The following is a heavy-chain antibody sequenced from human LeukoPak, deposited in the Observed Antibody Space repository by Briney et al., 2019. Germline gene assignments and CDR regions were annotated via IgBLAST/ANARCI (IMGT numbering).Heavy chain of an antibody. CDR2: ISGSGGST. J-gene: IGHJ4*02. CDR1: GFTFSSYA. Sequence: QSGGSLRLSCAASGFTFSSYALSWVRQAPGKGLDWVSAISGSGGSTYYADSVKGRFTISRDNSKNTLYLQMNSLRAEDTAVYYCARRGYSGYVDYWGQGTLVTVSS. D-gene: IGHD5-12*01. V-gene: IGHV3-23*01. CDR3: ARRGYSGYVDY.